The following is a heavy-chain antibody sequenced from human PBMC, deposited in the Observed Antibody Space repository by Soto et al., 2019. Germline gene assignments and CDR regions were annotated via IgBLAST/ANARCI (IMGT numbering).Heavy chain of an antibody. Sequence: QVQLVQSGAEVKKPGASVKVSCKASGYTFTSYGISWVRQAPGQGLEWMGWISAYNGNTNYAQKLQGRVTMTTDTSTRTDYMELRSLRSDDTAVYYCARNGRDRSGYYYGWFDPWGQGTLVTVSS. V-gene: IGHV1-18*01. CDR2: ISAYNGNT. CDR1: GYTFTSYG. D-gene: IGHD3-22*01. CDR3: ARNGRDRSGYYYGWFDP. J-gene: IGHJ5*02.